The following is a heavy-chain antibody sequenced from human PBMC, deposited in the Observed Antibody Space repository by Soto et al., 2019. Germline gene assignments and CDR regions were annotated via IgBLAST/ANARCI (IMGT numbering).Heavy chain of an antibody. J-gene: IGHJ3*02. CDR2: IWYDGSNK. D-gene: IGHD5-18*01. Sequence: PGGSLRLSCAASGFTFSSYGMHWVRQAPGKGLEWVAVIWYDGSNKYYADSVKGRFTISRDNSKNTLYLQMNSLRAEDTAVYYCARDTDPGLQLWDAFDIWGQGTMVTVSS. CDR3: ARDTDPGLQLWDAFDI. CDR1: GFTFSSYG. V-gene: IGHV3-33*01.